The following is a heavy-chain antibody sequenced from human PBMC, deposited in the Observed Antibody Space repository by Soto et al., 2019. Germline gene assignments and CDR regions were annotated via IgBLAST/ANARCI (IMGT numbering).Heavy chain of an antibody. V-gene: IGHV4-31*03. J-gene: IGHJ6*02. CDR3: ARWHAQATGMDV. CDR1: GGSISSGGYY. Sequence: LSRTCTVSGGSISSGGYYWSWIRQHPGKGLEWIGYIYYSGSTYYNPSLKSRVTISVDTSKNQFSLKLSSVTAADTAVYYCARWHAQATGMDVWGQGTAVAVYS. CDR2: IYYSGST. D-gene: IGHD4-17*01.